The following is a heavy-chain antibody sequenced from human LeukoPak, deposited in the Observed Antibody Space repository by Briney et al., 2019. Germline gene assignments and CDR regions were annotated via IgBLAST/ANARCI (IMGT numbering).Heavy chain of an antibody. CDR3: ARDLSSYYYDSSGYNRYYFDY. D-gene: IGHD3-22*01. CDR1: GFTFGSYS. Sequence: GGSLRLSCAASGFTFGSYSMNWVRQAPGKGLEWVSSISSSSSYIYYADSVKGRFTISRDNAKNSLYLQMNSLRAEDTAVYYCARDLSSYYYDSSGYNRYYFDYWGQGTLVTVSS. CDR2: ISSSSSYI. V-gene: IGHV3-21*01. J-gene: IGHJ4*02.